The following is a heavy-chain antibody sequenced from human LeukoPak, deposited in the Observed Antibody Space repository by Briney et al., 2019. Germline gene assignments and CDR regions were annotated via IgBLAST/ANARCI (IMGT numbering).Heavy chain of an antibody. CDR1: GFTFSSYA. D-gene: IGHD3-10*01. V-gene: IGHV3-23*01. Sequence: GGYLRLSCAASGFTFSSYAMSWVRQAPGKGLEWVSRISASGGSTYYTDSVKGRFTISRDNSKNTLYLQMNSLRAEDTALYYCATPHTGPGGGTNYPPHYWGQGTLVTVSS. CDR2: ISASGGST. J-gene: IGHJ4*02. CDR3: ATPHTGPGGGTNYPPHY.